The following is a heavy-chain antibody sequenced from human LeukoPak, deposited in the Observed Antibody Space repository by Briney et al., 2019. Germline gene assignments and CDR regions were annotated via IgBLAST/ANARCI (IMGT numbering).Heavy chain of an antibody. D-gene: IGHD1-1*01. Sequence: GGSLRLSCAASGFTFDDYTMHWVRQAPGKGLEWVSVISWDGGSTYYADSVKGRFTISRDNSKNSLYLQMNSLRTEDTALYYCAKDAGTTTIHYYYYMDVWGKGTTVTVSS. CDR2: ISWDGGST. V-gene: IGHV3-43*01. CDR3: AKDAGTTTIHYYYYMDV. J-gene: IGHJ6*03. CDR1: GFTFDDYT.